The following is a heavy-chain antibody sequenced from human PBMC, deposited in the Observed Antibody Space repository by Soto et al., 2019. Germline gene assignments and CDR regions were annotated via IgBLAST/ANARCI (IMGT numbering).Heavy chain of an antibody. V-gene: IGHV3-30*03. CDR2: ISYDGNNR. CDR1: GFTFSAYG. J-gene: IGHJ4*02. Sequence: QVQLVESGGGVVQPGRSLRVSCAASGFTFSAYGLYWVRQAPGKGLEWVALISYDGNNREYGDSVKGRFTISRDNSKNTLYLQMNSLRVEDTAVYDCTFGYNSFEYWGQGTLVTCSS. CDR3: TFGYNSFEY. D-gene: IGHD1-20*01.